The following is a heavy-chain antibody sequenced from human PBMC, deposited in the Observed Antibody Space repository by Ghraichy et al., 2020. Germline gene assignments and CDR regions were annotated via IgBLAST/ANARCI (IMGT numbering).Heavy chain of an antibody. D-gene: IGHD2-2*01. Sequence: ASVKVSCKASGYSFTSYVISWVRQAPGQGLEWMGWISAYNGNTNYAQKFQGRVTMTTDTSTSTAYMELRSLRSDDTAVYYCARGVIPAASNGAFDIWGQGTMVTVSS. CDR2: ISAYNGNT. CDR1: GYSFTSYV. J-gene: IGHJ3*02. CDR3: ARGVIPAASNGAFDI. V-gene: IGHV1-18*04.